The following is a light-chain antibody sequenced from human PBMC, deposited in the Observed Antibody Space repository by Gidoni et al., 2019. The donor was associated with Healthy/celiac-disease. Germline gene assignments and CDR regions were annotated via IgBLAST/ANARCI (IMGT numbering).Light chain of an antibody. CDR1: QTLSNY. CDR2: AAS. Sequence: DLQMTQSPSSLSASVGDRVTITCRASQTLSNYLNWYQHKPGKAPKLLIYAASSLQSGVPSRFSGSGSGTDFTLTISSLQPEDFATYYFQQSYSTPLTFGGGTKVEIK. CDR3: QQSYSTPLT. V-gene: IGKV1-39*01. J-gene: IGKJ4*01.